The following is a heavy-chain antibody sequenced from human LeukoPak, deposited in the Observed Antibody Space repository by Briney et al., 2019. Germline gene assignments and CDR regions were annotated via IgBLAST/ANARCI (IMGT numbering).Heavy chain of an antibody. CDR2: IYTSGST. CDR1: GGSISSGSYY. CDR3: ARAGGYCSSTSCYLEGAFDI. V-gene: IGHV4-61*02. Sequence: PSQTLSLTCTVSGGSISSGSYYWSWIRQPAGKGLEWIGRIYTSGSTNYNPSLKSRVTMSVDTSKNQFSLKLSSVTAADTAVYYCARAGGYCSSTSCYLEGAFDIWGQGTMVTVSS. J-gene: IGHJ3*02. D-gene: IGHD2-2*03.